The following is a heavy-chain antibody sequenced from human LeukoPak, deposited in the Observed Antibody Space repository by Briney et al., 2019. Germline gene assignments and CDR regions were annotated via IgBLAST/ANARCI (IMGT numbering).Heavy chain of an antibody. J-gene: IGHJ6*02. D-gene: IGHD3-10*02. Sequence: GGSLRLSCAASGFTFITYEMNWVRQAPGKGLEWVSYIGRSGSNIYYADSVKGRFTISRDNAKNSVYLQMNSLRAEGTAVYYCARDLFLDVWGQGTTVTVSS. V-gene: IGHV3-48*03. CDR3: ARDLFLDV. CDR2: IGRSGSNI. CDR1: GFTFITYE.